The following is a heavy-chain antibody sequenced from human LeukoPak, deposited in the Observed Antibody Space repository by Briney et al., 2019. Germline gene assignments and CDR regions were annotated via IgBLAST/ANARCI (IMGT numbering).Heavy chain of an antibody. D-gene: IGHD6-6*01. CDR1: GDSISSGGYY. V-gene: IGHV4-31*03. Sequence: SETLSLTCTVSGDSISSGGYYWSWIRQHPGKGLEGIGYIHYSGSTYYNPALKSRVTISVDTSKNQLSLKLSSVTAADTAVYYCARAPPPFSISNFDYWGQGTLVTVSS. J-gene: IGHJ4*02. CDR2: IHYSGST. CDR3: ARAPPPFSISNFDY.